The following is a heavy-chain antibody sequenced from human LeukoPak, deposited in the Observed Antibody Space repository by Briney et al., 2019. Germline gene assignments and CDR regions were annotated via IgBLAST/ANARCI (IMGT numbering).Heavy chain of an antibody. J-gene: IGHJ4*02. CDR3: AKLLNDYGDYYFDY. CDR2: MNPNSGNT. D-gene: IGHD4-17*01. V-gene: IGHV1-8*02. CDR1: GYTFTSYD. Sequence: GASVKVSCKASGYTFTSYDISWVRQATGQGLEWMGWMNPNSGNTGYAQKFQGRVTITRNTSISTAYMELSSLRSEDTAVYYCAKLLNDYGDYYFDYWGQGTLVTVSS.